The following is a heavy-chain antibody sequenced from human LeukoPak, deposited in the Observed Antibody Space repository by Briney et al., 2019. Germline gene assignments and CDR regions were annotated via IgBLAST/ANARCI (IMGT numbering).Heavy chain of an antibody. V-gene: IGHV4-59*11. Sequence: SETLSLTCSVSGGSISGHYWSWIRQPPGKGLEWIGYIYYSGSTNYNPSLKSRVTISVDTSKNQFSLKLSSVTAADTAVYYCASRGYSGYDYGGGGAFDIWGQGTMVTVSS. CDR3: ASRGYSGYDYGGGGAFDI. D-gene: IGHD5-12*01. CDR1: GGSISGHY. J-gene: IGHJ3*02. CDR2: IYYSGST.